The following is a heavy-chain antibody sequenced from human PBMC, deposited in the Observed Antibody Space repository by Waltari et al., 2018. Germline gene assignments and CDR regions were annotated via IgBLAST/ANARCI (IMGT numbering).Heavy chain of an antibody. CDR2: ISGSGGST. CDR1: GFTFSSYA. CDR3: AKSPYSNHEGYYFDY. Sequence: EVQLVESGGGLVQPGGSLRLSCAASGFTFSSYAMSWIRQPPGKGLEWVSAISGSGGSTYYADSVKGRFTISRDNSKNTLYLQMNSLRAEDTAVYYCAKSPYSNHEGYYFDYWGQGTLVTVSS. J-gene: IGHJ4*02. V-gene: IGHV3-23*04. D-gene: IGHD4-4*01.